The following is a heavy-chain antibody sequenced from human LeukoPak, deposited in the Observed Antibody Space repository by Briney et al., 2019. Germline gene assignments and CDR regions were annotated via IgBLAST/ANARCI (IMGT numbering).Heavy chain of an antibody. CDR3: AREGASSSFGY. J-gene: IGHJ4*02. CDR2: LYSGGDT. Sequence: GGSLRLSCVVSGFTVSSNYMSWVRQAPGKGLEWVSVLYSGGDTYHADSVKGRFTISRDNSKNTLYLQMNSLRAEDTAVYYCAREGASSSFGYWGQGTLVTVSS. CDR1: GFTVSSNY. V-gene: IGHV3-53*01. D-gene: IGHD6-13*01.